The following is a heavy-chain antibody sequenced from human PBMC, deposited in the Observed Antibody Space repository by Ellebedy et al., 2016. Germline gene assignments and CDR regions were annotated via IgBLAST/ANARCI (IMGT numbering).Heavy chain of an antibody. CDR1: GYTLTELS. V-gene: IGHV1-24*01. CDR2: FDPEDGET. J-gene: IGHJ4*02. D-gene: IGHD2-8*01. Sequence: ASVKVSCKVSGYTLTELSMHWVRQAPGKGLEWMGGFDPEDGETIYAQKFQGRVTMTEDTSTDTAYMELSSLRSEDTAVYYCATPLYCTNGVCKDYWGQGTLVTVSS. CDR3: ATPLYCTNGVCKDY.